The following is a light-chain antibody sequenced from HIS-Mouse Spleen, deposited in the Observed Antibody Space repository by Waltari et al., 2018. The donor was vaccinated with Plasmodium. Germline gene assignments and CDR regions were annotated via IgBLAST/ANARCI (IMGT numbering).Light chain of an antibody. CDR2: DAS. CDR3: QQYDNLPYT. Sequence: DIQMTQSPSSLSASVGDRVTITCQASQEISNYLNWYQQKPGKAPKLLIYDASNLETGVPSRFSGIGSGTDFTFTISSLQPEDIATYYCQQYDNLPYTFGQGTKLEIK. J-gene: IGKJ2*01. V-gene: IGKV1-33*01. CDR1: QEISNY.